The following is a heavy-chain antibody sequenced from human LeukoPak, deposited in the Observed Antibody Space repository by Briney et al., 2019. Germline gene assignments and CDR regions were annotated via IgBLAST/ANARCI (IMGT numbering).Heavy chain of an antibody. Sequence: GGSLRLSCAASEFSFITYWMSWVRQASGKGLEWVAVISYDGSNKYYADSVKGRFTISRDNSKNTLYLQMNSLRAEDTAVYYCASPRGYSYGYFDYWGQGTLVTVSS. J-gene: IGHJ4*02. CDR3: ASPRGYSYGYFDY. D-gene: IGHD5-18*01. CDR2: ISYDGSNK. V-gene: IGHV3-30*03. CDR1: EFSFITYW.